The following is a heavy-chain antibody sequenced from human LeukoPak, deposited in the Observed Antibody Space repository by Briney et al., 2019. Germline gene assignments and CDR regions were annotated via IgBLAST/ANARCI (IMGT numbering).Heavy chain of an antibody. Sequence: PAGSLRLSCAASGFTFTSDGMTWVRQAPGKGLEWVSSVSSSSSYIYYSDSVKGRFTTSRDNAKNSLYLQMNSLKTEDTAVYYCTRGRRGSAAAWGTRYFAYWGQGTLVTVSS. V-gene: IGHV3-21*03. CDR1: GFTFTSDG. D-gene: IGHD6-13*01. CDR3: TRGRRGSAAAWGTRYFAY. J-gene: IGHJ4*02. CDR2: VSSSSSYI.